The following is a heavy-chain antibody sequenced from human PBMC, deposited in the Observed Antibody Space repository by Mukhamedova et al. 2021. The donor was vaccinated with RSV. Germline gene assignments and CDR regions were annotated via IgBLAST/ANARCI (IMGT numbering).Heavy chain of an antibody. J-gene: IGHJ4*02. CDR2: TRNKPNSYTT. V-gene: IGHV3-72*01. D-gene: IGHD1-26*01. Sequence: DWVRQAPGKGLEWVGRTRNKPNSYTTEYAASVKGRFTISRDDSETSLSLQMNNLKTEDTAVYFCGRGFWYSGGFYFDHWGPGALV. CDR3: GRGFWYSGGFYFDH.